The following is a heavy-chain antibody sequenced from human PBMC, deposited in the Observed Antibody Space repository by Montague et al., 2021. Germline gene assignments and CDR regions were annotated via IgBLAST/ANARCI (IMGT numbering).Heavy chain of an antibody. Sequence: SETLSPTCTVSSGSIFHAHWGWVRQPPGKGLEWLGSMFYGGATSNNPSLKSRVTMSIDTSANQFSLKLSFVTAADTAVYYCAKQDYFVSGTSYKGFDPWGQGILVTVSS. D-gene: IGHD3-10*01. CDR3: AKQDYFVSGTSYKGFDP. CDR1: SGSIFHAH. V-gene: IGHV4-59*08. CDR2: MFYGGAT. J-gene: IGHJ5*02.